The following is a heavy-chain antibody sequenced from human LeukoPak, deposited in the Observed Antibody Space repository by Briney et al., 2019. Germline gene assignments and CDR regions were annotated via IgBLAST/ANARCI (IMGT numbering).Heavy chain of an antibody. Sequence: ASVKVSCKASGYTFTNYDINWVRQASGQGLEWMGWMNPNSDNTGYAQKFQGRVTMTRNTSISTAYMELSSLRSEDTAVYYCARFDILTGYYYFDYWGQGTLVTVSS. V-gene: IGHV1-8*01. CDR2: MNPNSDNT. J-gene: IGHJ4*02. CDR1: GYTFTNYD. D-gene: IGHD3-9*01. CDR3: ARFDILTGYYYFDY.